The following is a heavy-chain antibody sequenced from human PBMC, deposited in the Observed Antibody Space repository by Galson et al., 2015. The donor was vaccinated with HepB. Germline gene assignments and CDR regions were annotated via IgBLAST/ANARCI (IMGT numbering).Heavy chain of an antibody. Sequence: SLRLSCAASGFTFSPYDVNWVRQAPGKGLEWISFISSSSTSIYYADSVKGRFTISRDNAKSTLYLQLNNLRAEDTAVYYCARRIDYWGQGTLVTVSS. V-gene: IGHV3-48*01. CDR1: GFTFSPYD. CDR2: ISSSSTSI. CDR3: ARRIDY. J-gene: IGHJ4*02.